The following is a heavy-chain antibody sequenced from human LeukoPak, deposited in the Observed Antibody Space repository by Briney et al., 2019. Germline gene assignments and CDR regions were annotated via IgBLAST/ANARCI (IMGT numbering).Heavy chain of an antibody. Sequence: SETLSLTCAVSGYSISSGYYWGWIRQPPGKGLEWIGSIYYSGSTYYNPSLKSRVTISVDTSKNQFSLKLSSVTAADTAVYYCARLGYCSGGSCYSLPPDYWGQGTLVTVSS. D-gene: IGHD2-15*01. J-gene: IGHJ4*02. CDR3: ARLGYCSGGSCYSLPPDY. V-gene: IGHV4-38-2*01. CDR1: GYSISSGYY. CDR2: IYYSGST.